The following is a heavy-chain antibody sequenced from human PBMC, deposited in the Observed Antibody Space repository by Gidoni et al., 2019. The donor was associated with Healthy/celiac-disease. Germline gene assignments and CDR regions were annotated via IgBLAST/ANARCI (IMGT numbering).Heavy chain of an antibody. CDR1: GGSFSGYY. V-gene: IGHV4-34*01. J-gene: IGHJ4*02. CDR2: LNHSGST. CDR3: ARLLAYCGGDCYPDY. Sequence: QVQLQQWGAGLLKPSETLSLTCAVYGGSFSGYYWSWIRQPPGKGLEWIGELNHSGSTNYNPSLKSRVTISVDTSKNQFSLKLSSVTAADTAVYYCARLLAYCGGDCYPDYWGQGTLVTVSS. D-gene: IGHD2-21*01.